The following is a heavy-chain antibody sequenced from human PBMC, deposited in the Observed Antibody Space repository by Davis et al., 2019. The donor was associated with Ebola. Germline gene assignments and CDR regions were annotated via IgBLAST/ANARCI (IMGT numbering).Heavy chain of an antibody. CDR1: GYILTSYA. Sequence: AASVKVSCKASGYILTSYAMHWVRQAPGQSPEWMGWINAGNGNTKYSQKFQGRVTITRDTSASTAYMELSSLRSEDTAVYYCTVGGIGGMGDYWGQGTLVTVSS. CDR3: TVGGIGGMGDY. CDR2: INAGNGNT. V-gene: IGHV1-3*01. J-gene: IGHJ4*02. D-gene: IGHD1-26*01.